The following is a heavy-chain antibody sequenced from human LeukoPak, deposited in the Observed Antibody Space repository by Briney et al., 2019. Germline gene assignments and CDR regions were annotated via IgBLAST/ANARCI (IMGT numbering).Heavy chain of an antibody. CDR3: AREMQGGYVNAFDI. CDR1: GFTFSSYA. CDR2: ISYDGSNK. Sequence: PGGSLRLSCAASGFTFSSYAMHWVRQAPGKGLEWVAVISYDGSNKYYADSVKGRFTISRDNSKNTLYLQMNSLRAEDTAVYYCAREMQGGYVNAFDIWGQGTMVTVSS. D-gene: IGHD5-12*01. J-gene: IGHJ3*02. V-gene: IGHV3-30-3*01.